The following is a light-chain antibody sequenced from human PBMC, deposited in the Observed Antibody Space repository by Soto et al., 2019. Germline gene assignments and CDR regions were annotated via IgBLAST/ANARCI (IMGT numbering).Light chain of an antibody. J-gene: IGKJ5*01. CDR1: QSVRNN. CDR3: QQYNNWPPIT. Sequence: EIMMTQSPATLSVSPGERATVSCRASQSVRNNLAWYQQRRGQARRLLIYYASTRATGVPARFSGSGSGTEFTLTITSLQSEDSALYYCQQYNNWPPITFGQGTRLEIK. V-gene: IGKV3-15*01. CDR2: YAS.